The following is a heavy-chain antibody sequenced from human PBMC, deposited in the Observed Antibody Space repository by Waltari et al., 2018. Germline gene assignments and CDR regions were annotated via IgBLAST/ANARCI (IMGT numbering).Heavy chain of an antibody. J-gene: IGHJ3*02. CDR1: GGSISSYY. D-gene: IGHD3-10*01. Sequence: QVQLQESGPGLVKPSETLSLTCTVSGGSISSYYWSWIRQPAGKGLEWIGRIYTSGGTNYNPALKIRVTMSVDTSKNQFSLKLSSVTAADTAVYYCAREGGLKGHSGAFDIWGQGTMVTVSS. V-gene: IGHV4-4*07. CDR3: AREGGLKGHSGAFDI. CDR2: IYTSGGT.